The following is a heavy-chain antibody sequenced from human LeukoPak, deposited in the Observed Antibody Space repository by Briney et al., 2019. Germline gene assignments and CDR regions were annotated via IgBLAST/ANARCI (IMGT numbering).Heavy chain of an antibody. CDR2: LYTTGTT. J-gene: IGHJ3*02. CDR1: GASITSCY. CDR3: VRDGANWEEPNDAFDT. V-gene: IGHV4-4*07. Sequence: SETLPLTCAVSGASITSCYWSWVRQSAGKGLEWIGRLYTTGTTNYNPSLKSRVTMSGDSSKNQLSLTLTSVTTADTAVYYCVRDGANWEEPNDAFDTWGQGTLLTVSS. D-gene: IGHD1-26*01.